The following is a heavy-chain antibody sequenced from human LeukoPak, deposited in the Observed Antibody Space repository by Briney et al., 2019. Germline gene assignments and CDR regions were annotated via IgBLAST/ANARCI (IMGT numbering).Heavy chain of an antibody. J-gene: IGHJ4*02. CDR1: GYTFTSYG. D-gene: IGHD2-21*01. CDR3: ARSAVGAIEDFGPDY. Sequence: GASVKVSCKASGYTFTSYGISWVRQAPGQGLEWMGWISAYNGNTNYVQKLQGRVTMTTDTSASTGYMELSSLRSEDTAVYYCARSAVGAIEDFGPDYWGQGTLVTVSS. CDR2: ISAYNGNT. V-gene: IGHV1-18*01.